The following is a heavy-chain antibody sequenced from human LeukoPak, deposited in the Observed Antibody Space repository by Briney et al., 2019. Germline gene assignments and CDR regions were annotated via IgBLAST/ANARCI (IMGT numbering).Heavy chain of an antibody. CDR3: AHRPATMIRGVRLDP. CDR1: GGSISGYYW. V-gene: IGHV2-5*08. J-gene: IGHJ5*02. D-gene: IGHD3-10*01. CDR2: IYWDDDK. Sequence: TLSLTCTVSGGSISGYYWSWIRQPPGKALEWLALIYWDDDKRYSPSLKSRLTITKDTSKNQVVLTMTNMDPVGTATYYCAHRPATMIRGVRLDPWGQGTLVTVSS.